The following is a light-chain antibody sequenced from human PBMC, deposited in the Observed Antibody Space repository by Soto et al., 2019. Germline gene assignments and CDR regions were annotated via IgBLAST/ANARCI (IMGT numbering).Light chain of an antibody. J-gene: IGLJ3*02. V-gene: IGLV2-14*01. Sequence: QSALTQPASVSGSPGQSITISCAGTSSDVGAYNYVSWYQQHPGKAPKLVTYEVGDRPSGVSNRFSGSKSGNTASLTISGLQAEDEADYYCSSYTSSTTQVFGGGTKVTVL. CDR1: SSDVGAYNY. CDR3: SSYTSSTTQV. CDR2: EVG.